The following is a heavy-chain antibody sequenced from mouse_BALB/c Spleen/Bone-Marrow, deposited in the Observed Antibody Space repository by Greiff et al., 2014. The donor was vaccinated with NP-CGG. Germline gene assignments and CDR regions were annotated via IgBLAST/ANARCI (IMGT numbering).Heavy chain of an antibody. J-gene: IGHJ2*01. D-gene: IGHD1-1*01. CDR1: GYTFTAYA. CDR3: ARNFYGRSYFDY. Sequence: VQLQQSGPELVRPGVSVKLSCKGSGYTFTAYAMHWVKQSHAKSLEWIGLISTYSSNTHYNQNFKGKATMTVDKSSSTAYMELARLTSEDSAIYYCARNFYGRSYFDYWGQGTTLTVSS. CDR2: ISTYSSNT. V-gene: IGHV1-67*01.